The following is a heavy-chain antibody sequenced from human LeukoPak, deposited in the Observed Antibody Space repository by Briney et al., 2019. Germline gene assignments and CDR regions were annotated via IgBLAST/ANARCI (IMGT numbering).Heavy chain of an antibody. Sequence: GGSLRLSCAASGFTFKYYWMTWVRQAPGKGLEWVANIKEDGTQEFYVDSVKGRFIISRDDAKSSVYLQMNSLRAEDTVVYYCVRAWWEHDYWGQGPLVTVSS. D-gene: IGHD2-15*01. V-gene: IGHV3-7*01. CDR3: VRAWWEHDY. J-gene: IGHJ4*02. CDR2: IKEDGTQE. CDR1: GFTFKYYW.